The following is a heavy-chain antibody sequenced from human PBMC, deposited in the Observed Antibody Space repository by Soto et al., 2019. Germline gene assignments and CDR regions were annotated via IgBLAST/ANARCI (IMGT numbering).Heavy chain of an antibody. D-gene: IGHD4-17*01. CDR1: GFTFSSYG. Sequence: QVQLVESGGGVVQPGRSLRLSCAASGFTFSSYGMHWVRQAPGKGLEWVAVIWYDGSNKYYADSVKGRFTISRDNPKNTLYLQMNSLRAEDTAVYYCARNGDHAFDYWGQGTLVTVSS. J-gene: IGHJ4*02. CDR3: ARNGDHAFDY. V-gene: IGHV3-33*01. CDR2: IWYDGSNK.